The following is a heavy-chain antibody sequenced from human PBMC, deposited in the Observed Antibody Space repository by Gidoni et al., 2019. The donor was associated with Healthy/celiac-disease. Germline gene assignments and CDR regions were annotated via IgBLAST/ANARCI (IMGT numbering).Heavy chain of an antibody. Sequence: EVQLLESGGGLVQPGRSLRLSCAVSGLPCSSYEMSWVRQAPRKGLEWVSAISGSGGSTYYADAVKGRFTISRDNSKHALYLQMNSLRAEDTAVYYCANVTALDIVVVPAAIYFDYWGQGTLVTVSS. CDR1: GLPCSSYE. D-gene: IGHD2-2*02. CDR3: ANVTALDIVVVPAAIYFDY. CDR2: ISGSGGST. J-gene: IGHJ4*02. V-gene: IGHV3-23*01.